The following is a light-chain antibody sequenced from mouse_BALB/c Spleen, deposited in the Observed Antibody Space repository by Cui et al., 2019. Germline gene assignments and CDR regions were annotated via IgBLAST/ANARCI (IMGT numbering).Light chain of an antibody. CDR1: SSVSY. CDR3: QQWSSYPRT. Sequence: QIVLTQSPAIMSASPGEKVTMTCSASSSVSYMYWYQQKPGSSPRLLIYDTSHLASGVPVRFSGSGSGTSHSLTISRMEAEDAATYYCQQWSSYPRTFGGGTKLEIK. J-gene: IGKJ1*01. V-gene: IGKV4-55*01. CDR2: DTS.